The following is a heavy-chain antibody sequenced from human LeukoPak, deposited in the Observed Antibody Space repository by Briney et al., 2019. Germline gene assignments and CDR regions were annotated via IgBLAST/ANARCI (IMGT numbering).Heavy chain of an antibody. Sequence: SETLSLTCTVSGGSISGYYYNWIRQPPGKGLEWIGSIYYSGSTYYNPSLKSRVTISVDTSKNQFSLKLSSVTAADTAVYYCARHVMPWTTVVTPGWYFDLWGRGTLVTVSS. D-gene: IGHD4-23*01. CDR2: IYYSGST. CDR3: ARHVMPWTTVVTPGWYFDL. V-gene: IGHV4-59*05. J-gene: IGHJ2*01. CDR1: GGSISGYY.